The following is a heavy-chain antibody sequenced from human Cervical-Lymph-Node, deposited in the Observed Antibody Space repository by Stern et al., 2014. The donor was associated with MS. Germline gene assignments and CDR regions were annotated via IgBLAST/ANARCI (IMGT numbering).Heavy chain of an antibody. J-gene: IGHJ6*02. CDR2: IGTGGDT. CDR1: GFTISNYD. V-gene: IGHV3-13*01. Sequence: EVQLVESGGGLVQPGGSLRLSCAASGFTISNYDMHWVRLVTGKRLEWVSAIGTGGDTYYPVSVKGRFTISRENAKNALYLQMNSLRVGDTAVYYCARDRVGMDVWGQGTTVTVAS. CDR3: ARDRVGMDV.